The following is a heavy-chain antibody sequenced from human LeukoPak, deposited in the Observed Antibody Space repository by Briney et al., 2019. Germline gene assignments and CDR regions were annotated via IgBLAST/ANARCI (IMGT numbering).Heavy chain of an antibody. CDR1: GGSISSYY. V-gene: IGHV4-59*01. J-gene: IGHJ4*02. D-gene: IGHD6-19*01. CDR3: ASMDSSGWYYFDY. CDR2: IYYSGST. Sequence: SETLSLTCTVSGGSISSYYWSWIRQPPGKGREWIGYIYYSGSTNYNPSLKSRVTISVDTSKNQFSLKLSSVTAADTAVYYCASMDSSGWYYFDYWGQGTLVTVSS.